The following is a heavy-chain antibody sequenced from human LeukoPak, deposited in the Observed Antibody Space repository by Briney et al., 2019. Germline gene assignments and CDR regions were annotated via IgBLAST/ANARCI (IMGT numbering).Heavy chain of an antibody. CDR1: GGTFSSYA. CDR3: ARGTRDIVLVPTALRSWFDP. Sequence: ASVKVSCKASGGTFSSYAISWVRQAPGQGLEYLGWINPKSGDTDYAQKFQGRVKMTRDTSSSTVYMELSSLTSDDTAIYYCARGTRDIVLVPTALRSWFDPWGQGTLVTVSS. V-gene: IGHV1-8*02. CDR2: INPKSGDT. D-gene: IGHD2-2*01. J-gene: IGHJ5*02.